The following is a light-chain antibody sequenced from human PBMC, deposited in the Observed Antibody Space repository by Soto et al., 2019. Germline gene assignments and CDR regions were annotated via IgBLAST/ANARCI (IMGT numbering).Light chain of an antibody. Sequence: QAVVTQPPSVSGAPGQRVTISCTGNSSNLGAGYDVHWYQQLPGTAPKLLIYDNNKRPSGIPDRFSGSKSGTSGTLDITGLQTGDEADYYCATWDGSLPGEVFGGGTQLTVL. CDR2: DNN. CDR3: ATWDGSLPGEV. J-gene: IGLJ2*01. CDR1: SSNLGAGYD. V-gene: IGLV1-51*01.